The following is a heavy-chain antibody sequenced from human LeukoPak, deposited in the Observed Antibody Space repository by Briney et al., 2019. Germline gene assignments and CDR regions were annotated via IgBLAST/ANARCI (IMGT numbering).Heavy chain of an antibody. D-gene: IGHD4/OR15-4a*01. CDR3: ASGDYGDPPLNY. Sequence: ASVTVSYRASGYTFTVYFVHWVRRAPGQGIQWMGWINPNTGGTNYAQKFQGRDTMTRDTSISTAYMELSRLRSDDTAVYYCASGDYGDPPLNYWGQGTLATVSS. CDR1: GYTFTVYF. V-gene: IGHV1-2*02. CDR2: INPNTGGT. J-gene: IGHJ4*02.